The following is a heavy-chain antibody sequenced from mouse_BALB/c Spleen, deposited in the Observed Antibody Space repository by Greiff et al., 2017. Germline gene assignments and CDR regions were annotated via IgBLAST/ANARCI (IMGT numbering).Heavy chain of an antibody. Sequence: EVQLKESGTVLARPGASVKMSCKASGYTFTSYWMHWVKQRPGQGLEWIGAIYPGNSDTSYNQKFKGKAKLTAVTSTSTAYMELSSLTNEDSAVYYCTRAYDYDGREFAYWGQGTLVTVSA. CDR2: IYPGNSDT. CDR3: TRAYDYDGREFAY. CDR1: GYTFTSYW. J-gene: IGHJ3*01. V-gene: IGHV1-5*01. D-gene: IGHD2-4*01.